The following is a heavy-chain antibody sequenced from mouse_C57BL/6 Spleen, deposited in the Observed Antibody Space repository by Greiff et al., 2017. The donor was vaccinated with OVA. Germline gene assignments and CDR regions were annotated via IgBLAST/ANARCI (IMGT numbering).Heavy chain of an antibody. V-gene: IGHV1-59*01. CDR3: ARSPAYYSNPWFAY. CDR2: IDPADSYT. CDR1: GYTFTSYW. J-gene: IGHJ3*01. Sequence: QVQLQQPGAELVRPGTSVKLSCKASGYTFTSYWMHWVKQRPGQGLEVIGVIDPADSYTNYNQKFKGKATLTVDTTSSTAYMQLCSLTSEDSAVYYCARSPAYYSNPWFAYWGQGTLVTVSA. D-gene: IGHD2-5*01.